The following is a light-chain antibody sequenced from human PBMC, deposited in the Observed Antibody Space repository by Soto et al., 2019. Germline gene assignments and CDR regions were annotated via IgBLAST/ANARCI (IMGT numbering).Light chain of an antibody. CDR2: KAS. V-gene: IGKV1-5*03. J-gene: IGKJ4*01. Sequence: DIQMTQSPSTLSASVGDRVTITCRASQSISSWLAWYQQKPGKAPKLLIYKASSLESGVPSRFSGSGSVTEFTLTISSLQPDDFATYYSQHYNTYPLTFGGGTKVEIK. CDR1: QSISSW. CDR3: QHYNTYPLT.